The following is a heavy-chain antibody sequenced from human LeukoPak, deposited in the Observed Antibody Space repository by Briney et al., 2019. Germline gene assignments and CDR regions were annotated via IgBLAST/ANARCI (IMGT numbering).Heavy chain of an antibody. CDR2: INPSGGST. Sequence: ASVKVSCKASGYTFTSYYMHWVRQAPGQGLEWLGIINPSGGSTTYAQKFQGRVTMTRDTSTSTVYMDLSSLRSEDTAVYYCARDRGLPQMVTIARATYYFDYWGQGTLVAVSS. J-gene: IGHJ4*02. CDR1: GYTFTSYY. V-gene: IGHV1-46*01. CDR3: ARDRGLPQMVTIARATYYFDY. D-gene: IGHD5-24*01.